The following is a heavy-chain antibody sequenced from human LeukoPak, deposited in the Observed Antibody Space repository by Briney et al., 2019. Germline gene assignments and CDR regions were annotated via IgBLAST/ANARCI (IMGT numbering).Heavy chain of an antibody. D-gene: IGHD2-15*01. Sequence: GGSLRLSCAASGFSFSSYIMNWVRQAPGKGLEWVSSISSGRTYIYYADSVKGRFTISRDNAKNSLYLQMNSLRVEDTAVYYCARDWGGGYCSGGSCYSDPFDYWGQGTLVTVSS. CDR3: ARDWGGGYCSGGSCYSDPFDY. V-gene: IGHV3-21*01. CDR1: GFSFSSYI. CDR2: ISSGRTYI. J-gene: IGHJ4*02.